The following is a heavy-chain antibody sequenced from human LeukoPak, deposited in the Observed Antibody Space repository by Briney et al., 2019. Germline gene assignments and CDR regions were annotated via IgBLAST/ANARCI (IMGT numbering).Heavy chain of an antibody. CDR1: GGSINSNNYY. V-gene: IGHV4-61*05. CDR2: IYYSGST. J-gene: IGHJ4*02. Sequence: SETLSLTCTVSGGSINSNNYYWSWIRQPPGKGLEWIGYIYYSGSTNYNPSLKSRVTISVDTSKNQFSLKLSSVTAADTAVYYCARLKPGSGYFDYWGQGTLVTVSS. CDR3: ARLKPGSGYFDY. D-gene: IGHD6-19*01.